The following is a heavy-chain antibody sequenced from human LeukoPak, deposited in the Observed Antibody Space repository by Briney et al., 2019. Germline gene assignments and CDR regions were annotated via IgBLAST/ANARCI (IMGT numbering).Heavy chain of an antibody. CDR2: FIPIFGTA. D-gene: IGHD1-26*01. V-gene: IGHV1-69*05. CDR1: GGTFSSYA. Sequence: SVKVSCKASGGTFSSYAISWVRQAPGQGLEWMGVFIPIFGTANYAQKFQGRVTITTDESTSTAYMELSSLRSEDTAVYYCATRITDSGSSHIDYWGQGTLVTVSS. J-gene: IGHJ4*02. CDR3: ATRITDSGSSHIDY.